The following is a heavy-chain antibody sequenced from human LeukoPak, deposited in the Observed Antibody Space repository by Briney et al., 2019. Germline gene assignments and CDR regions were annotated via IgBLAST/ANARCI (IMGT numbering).Heavy chain of an antibody. V-gene: IGHV1-2*02. CDR1: GYTFTGYY. J-gene: IGHJ6*02. CDR3: ARSPRHYYYYGMDV. Sequence: ASVKVSCKASGYTFTGYYMHWVRQAPGQGLEWMGWINPNSGGTNYAQKLQGRVTMTTDTSTSTAYMELRSLRSDDTAVYYCARSPRHYYYYGMDVWGQGTTVTVSS. CDR2: INPNSGGT.